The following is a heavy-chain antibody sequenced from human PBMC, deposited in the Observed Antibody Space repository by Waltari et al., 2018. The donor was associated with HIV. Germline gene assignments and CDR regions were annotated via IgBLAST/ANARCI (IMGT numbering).Heavy chain of an antibody. V-gene: IGHV4-34*01. CDR1: GGSFSGYY. J-gene: IGHJ4*02. CDR2: INHSGST. CDR3: ATRGIHGNDSSSWYYFDY. Sequence: QVQLQQWGAGLLKPSETLSLTCAVYGGSFSGYYWSWIRQPPGKGLEWIGEINHSGSTNYHPSLKCRVTISVDTSKNQFSLRLSSVTAADTAVYYCATRGIHGNDSSSWYYFDYWGQGTLVTVSS. D-gene: IGHD6-13*01.